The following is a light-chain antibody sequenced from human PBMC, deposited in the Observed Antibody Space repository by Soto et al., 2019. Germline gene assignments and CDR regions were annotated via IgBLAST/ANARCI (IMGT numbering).Light chain of an antibody. J-gene: IGKJ1*01. Sequence: EIVLTQSPGTLSLSPGERATLSCRASQSVSSSYLAWYQQKPGQAPRLLIYGASNRATGIPDRFSGSGSGTDFTLTISRQEPEDFAVYSCQQYGSSPPTFGQGTKVEIK. CDR1: QSVSSSY. CDR2: GAS. CDR3: QQYGSSPPT. V-gene: IGKV3-20*01.